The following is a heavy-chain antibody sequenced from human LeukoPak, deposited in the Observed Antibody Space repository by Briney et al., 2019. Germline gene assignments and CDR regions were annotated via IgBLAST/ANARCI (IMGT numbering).Heavy chain of an antibody. V-gene: IGHV4-38-2*01. Sequence: PSETLSLTCAVSGYSISSGYYWGWIRQPPGNGLEWIGSIYHSGSTYYNPSLKSRVTISVDTSKNQFSLKLSSVTAADTAVYYCARFSRWYEGLIGYWGQGTLVSVSS. CDR2: IYHSGST. J-gene: IGHJ4*02. CDR3: ARFSRWYEGLIGY. D-gene: IGHD6-19*01. CDR1: GYSISSGYY.